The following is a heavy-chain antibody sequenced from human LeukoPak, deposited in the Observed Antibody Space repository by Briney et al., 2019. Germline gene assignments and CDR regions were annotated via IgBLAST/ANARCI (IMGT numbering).Heavy chain of an antibody. Sequence: GASVKVSCKASGYTFTSHAMHWVRQAPGQRLEWMGWINAGNGNTKYSLEFQGRVTITRDTSANTAYMELSSLRSEDMAVYYCARPYDSSGQGVRRAFDIWGQGTMVTVSS. V-gene: IGHV1-3*03. CDR3: ARPYDSSGQGVRRAFDI. CDR1: GYTFTSHA. J-gene: IGHJ3*02. D-gene: IGHD3-22*01. CDR2: INAGNGNT.